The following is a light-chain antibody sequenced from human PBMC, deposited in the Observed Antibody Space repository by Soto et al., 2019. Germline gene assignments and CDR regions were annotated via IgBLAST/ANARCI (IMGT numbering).Light chain of an antibody. CDR1: SSAVGGYNY. CDR3: AAWDDSLNGRV. Sequence: QSVLTQPPSASGSPGQSVTISCTGTSSAVGGYNYVSWYQQHPGKAPKLMIYEVSKRPSGVPDRFSGSKSGTSASLAISGLQSEDEADYYCAAWDDSLNGRVFGTGTKVTVL. V-gene: IGLV2-8*01. J-gene: IGLJ1*01. CDR2: EVS.